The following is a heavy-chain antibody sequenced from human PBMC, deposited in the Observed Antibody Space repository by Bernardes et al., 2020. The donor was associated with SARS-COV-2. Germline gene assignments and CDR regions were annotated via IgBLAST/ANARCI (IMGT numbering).Heavy chain of an antibody. CDR2: ISSSSSTI. CDR3: ASPRGYSYGPFDY. Sequence: GGTLRLSCASSGFTFSSYSMNWVRQAPGKGLEWVSYISSSSSTIYYADSVKGRFTISRDNAKNSLYLQMNSLRDEDTAVYYCASPRGYSYGPFDYWGQGTLVTVSS. J-gene: IGHJ4*02. V-gene: IGHV3-48*02. CDR1: GFTFSSYS. D-gene: IGHD5-18*01.